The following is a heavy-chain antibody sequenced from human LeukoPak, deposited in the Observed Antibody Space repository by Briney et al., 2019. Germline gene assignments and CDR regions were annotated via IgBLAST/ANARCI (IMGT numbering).Heavy chain of an antibody. Sequence: ASVKVSCKASGYTFTGYYMHWVRQAPGQGLEWMGWINPNSGGTNYAQKFQGRVTMTRDTSISTAYMELSRLRSDDTAVYYCARGEVAATWWSFDYWGKGTTVTVSS. J-gene: IGHJ4*03. CDR2: INPNSGGT. V-gene: IGHV1-2*02. CDR1: GYTFTGYY. CDR3: ARGEVAATWWSFDY. D-gene: IGHD2-15*01.